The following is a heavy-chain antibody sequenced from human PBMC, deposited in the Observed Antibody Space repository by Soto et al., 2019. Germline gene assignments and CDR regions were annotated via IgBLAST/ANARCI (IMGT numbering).Heavy chain of an antibody. Sequence: EVQLLESGGGLVQPGGSLRLSCAASGFTFSSYAMSWVRQAPGKGLEWVSAISGSGGSTYYADSVKGRFTISRDNSKNTLYQQMSNLRAEDTAVYYCAKEIAGHHDAFDIWGQGTMVTVSS. CDR1: GFTFSSYA. V-gene: IGHV3-23*01. CDR3: AKEIAGHHDAFDI. J-gene: IGHJ3*02. CDR2: ISGSGGST. D-gene: IGHD6-13*01.